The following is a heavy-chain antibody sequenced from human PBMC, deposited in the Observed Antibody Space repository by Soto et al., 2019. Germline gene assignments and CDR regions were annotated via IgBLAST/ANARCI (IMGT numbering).Heavy chain of an antibody. D-gene: IGHD6-19*01. CDR3: ARATPEAHRSGWTTNYFDY. Sequence: SETLSLTCTVSGGSISSGGYYWSWIRQHPGKGLEWIGYIYYSGSTYYNPSLKSRVTISVDTSKNQFSLKLSSVTAADTAVYYCARATPEAHRSGWTTNYFDYWGQGPLVTVSS. CDR2: IYYSGST. J-gene: IGHJ4*02. V-gene: IGHV4-31*03. CDR1: GGSISSGGYY.